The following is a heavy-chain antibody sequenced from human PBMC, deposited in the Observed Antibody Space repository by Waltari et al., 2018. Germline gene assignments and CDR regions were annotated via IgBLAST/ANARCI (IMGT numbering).Heavy chain of an antibody. V-gene: IGHV4-59*11. CDR1: GGSISSHY. CDR3: ARVYYDFWSGYYFDY. D-gene: IGHD3-3*01. Sequence: QVQLQESGPGLVKPSETLSLTCTVYGGSISSHYWSWIRQPPGKGLEWIGYIYYSGSTSSNPALKSRVTISVDTSKNQFSLKLSSVTAADTAVYYCARVYYDFWSGYYFDYWGQGTLVTVSS. CDR2: IYYSGST. J-gene: IGHJ4*02.